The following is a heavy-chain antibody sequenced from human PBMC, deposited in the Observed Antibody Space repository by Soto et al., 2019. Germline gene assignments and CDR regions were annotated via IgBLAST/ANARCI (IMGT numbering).Heavy chain of an antibody. CDR2: ISAYNGKT. CDR3: ARAWKYYGSGTNYNGLRPLDY. CDR1: GYTFTNYG. J-gene: IGHJ4*02. Sequence: ASVKVSCKAPGYTFTNYGISWVRQAPGQGLEWMGWISAYNGKTNYAQKVQGRVTMTTDTSTSTACMELRSLRSDDTAVYYCARAWKYYGSGTNYNGLRPLDYWGQGTLVTVSS. D-gene: IGHD3-10*01. V-gene: IGHV1-18*01.